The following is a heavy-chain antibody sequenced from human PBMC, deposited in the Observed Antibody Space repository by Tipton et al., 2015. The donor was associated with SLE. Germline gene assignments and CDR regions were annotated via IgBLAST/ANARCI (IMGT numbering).Heavy chain of an antibody. CDR3: ARVGTYYDFWSGYSIHYMDV. CDR2: ILYSGDT. D-gene: IGHD3-3*01. CDR1: GGSITSHY. Sequence: TLSLTCTVSGGSITSHYWSWIRQPPGKGLEWIGNILYSGDTNYNPSLKSRVTISLDTSRKQFSLSLNSVTAADTAVYYCARVGTYYDFWSGYSIHYMDVWGKGTTVTVSS. J-gene: IGHJ6*03. V-gene: IGHV4-59*11.